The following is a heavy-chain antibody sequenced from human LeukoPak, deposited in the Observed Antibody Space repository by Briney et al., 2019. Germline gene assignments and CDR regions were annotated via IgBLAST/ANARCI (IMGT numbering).Heavy chain of an antibody. CDR2: ISSSGSTI. D-gene: IGHD4-23*01. CDR1: GFTFSSYE. J-gene: IGHJ4*02. CDR3: ASTTVVTPWDY. Sequence: GGSLRLSCAASGFTFSSYEMSWVRQAPGKGLEWVSYISSSGSTIYYADSVKGRFTISRDNAKNSLYLQMNSLRAEDTAVYYCASTTVVTPWDYWGQGTLVTVSS. V-gene: IGHV3-48*03.